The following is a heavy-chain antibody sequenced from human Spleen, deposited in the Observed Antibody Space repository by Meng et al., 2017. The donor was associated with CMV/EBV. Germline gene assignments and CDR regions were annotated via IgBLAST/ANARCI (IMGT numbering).Heavy chain of an antibody. V-gene: IGHV3-53*01. CDR2: IYSGGGST. Sequence: GESLKISCAASGFTVSSNYMSWVRQAPGKGLEWVSVIYSGGGSTYYADSVKGRFTISRDNSKNTLYLQMNSLRAEDTAVYYCAKDRLDCTNGVCSRWFDPWGQGTLVTVSS. CDR3: AKDRLDCTNGVCSRWFDP. J-gene: IGHJ5*02. D-gene: IGHD2-8*01. CDR1: GFTVSSNY.